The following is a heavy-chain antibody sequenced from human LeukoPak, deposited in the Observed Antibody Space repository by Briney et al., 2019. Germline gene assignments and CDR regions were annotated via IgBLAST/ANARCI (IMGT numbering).Heavy chain of an antibody. CDR2: IKQDRSEK. CDR1: GFTFSGYS. J-gene: IGHJ5*02. CDR3: ARRHIPTSQGSNWFDP. V-gene: IGHV3-7*05. D-gene: IGHD2-21*01. Sequence: SGGSLRLSCAASGFTFSGYSMSWVRQAPGKGLEGVADIKQDRSEKYYVDSVKGRFTISRDNAKNSLYLQMNSLRAEDTAIYYCARRHIPTSQGSNWFDPWGQGTLVTVSS.